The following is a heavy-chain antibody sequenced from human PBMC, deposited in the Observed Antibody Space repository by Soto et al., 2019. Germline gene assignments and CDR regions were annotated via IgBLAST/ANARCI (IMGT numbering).Heavy chain of an antibody. CDR1: GFSFSSYS. D-gene: IGHD3-22*01. V-gene: IGHV3-21*01. CDR2: ISSSSSYI. Sequence: PGGSLRLSCAASGFSFSSYSVNWVRQAPGKGLEWVSSISSSSSYIYYADSVKGRFTISGDNAKNSLYLQMNSLRAEDTAVYYCARPLYYYDSSGYLGYWGQGTLVTVSS. CDR3: ARPLYYYDSSGYLGY. J-gene: IGHJ4*02.